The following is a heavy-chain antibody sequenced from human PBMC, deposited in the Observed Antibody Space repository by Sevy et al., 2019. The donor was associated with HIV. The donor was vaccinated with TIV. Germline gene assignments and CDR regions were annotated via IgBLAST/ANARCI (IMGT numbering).Heavy chain of an antibody. CDR3: ASSRVWFGELSPFDY. J-gene: IGHJ4*02. V-gene: IGHV1-8*01. CDR2: MNPNSGNT. Sequence: ASVKVSCKASGYTFTSYDINWVRQATGQGLEWMGWMNPNSGNTGYAQKFQDRVTMTRNTSISTAYMELSSLRSEDTAVYYCASSRVWFGELSPFDYWGQGTLVTVSS. CDR1: GYTFTSYD. D-gene: IGHD3-10*01.